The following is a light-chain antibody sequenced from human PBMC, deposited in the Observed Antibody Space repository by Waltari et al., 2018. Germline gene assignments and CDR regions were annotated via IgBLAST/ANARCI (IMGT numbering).Light chain of an antibody. J-gene: IGKJ1*01. CDR1: ERISTY. CDR2: GTS. CDR3: QQAYGTPPWT. Sequence: DIRMTQSPPSLSASVGDRVTITCRESERISTYLNWYQQKPGKAPKVRIYGTSTLESWVPSRFSGSGSGTDFTLTISSLQSEDFATYYCQQAYGTPPWTFGQGTQVE. V-gene: IGKV1-39*01.